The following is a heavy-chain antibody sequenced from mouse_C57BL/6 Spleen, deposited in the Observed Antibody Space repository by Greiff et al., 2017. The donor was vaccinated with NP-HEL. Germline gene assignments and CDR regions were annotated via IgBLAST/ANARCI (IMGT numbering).Heavy chain of an antibody. J-gene: IGHJ4*01. CDR2: IHPNSGST. V-gene: IGHV1-64*01. Sequence: VQLQQSGAELVKPGASVKLSCKASGYTFTSYWMHWVKQRPGQGLEWIGMIHPNSGSTNYNEKFKSKATLTVDKSSSTAYMQLSSLTSEDSAVYYCARRGGNYAMDYWGQGTSVTVSS. CDR3: ARRGGNYAMDY. CDR1: GYTFTSYW.